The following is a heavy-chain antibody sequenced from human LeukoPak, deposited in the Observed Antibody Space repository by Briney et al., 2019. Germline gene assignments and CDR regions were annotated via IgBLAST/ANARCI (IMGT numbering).Heavy chain of an antibody. CDR1: GFTFSNAW. CDR2: IKSDSDGGTT. J-gene: IGHJ4*02. V-gene: IGHV3-15*01. Sequence: GGSLRLSCAASGFTFSNAWMSWVRQAPGKGLEWVGRIKSDSDGGTTDYAASVKGRFTISRDDSKNTLFLQMSSLKTEDTAVYYCTTDDWRGSSYDYWGQGTLVTVSS. CDR3: TTDDWRGSSYDY. D-gene: IGHD1-26*01.